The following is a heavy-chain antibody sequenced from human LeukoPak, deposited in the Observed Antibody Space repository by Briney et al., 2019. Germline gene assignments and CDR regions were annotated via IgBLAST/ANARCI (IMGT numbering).Heavy chain of an antibody. CDR3: SRRPYDSSCYYFLD. D-gene: IGHD3-22*01. J-gene: IGHJ4*02. CDR1: GYSFTSHW. V-gene: IGHV5-51*01. Sequence: GESLKISCKGSGYSFTSHWIGSVRQMPGKGLEWMGIIYPGDSDTRYSPSFQGQVTTSADKSISTAYLQWSSLKASDTAMYYCSRRPYDSSCYYFLDWGQGTLVTVSS. CDR2: IYPGDSDT.